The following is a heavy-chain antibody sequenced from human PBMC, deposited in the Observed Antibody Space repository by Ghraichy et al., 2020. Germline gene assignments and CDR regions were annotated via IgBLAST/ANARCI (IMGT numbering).Heavy chain of an antibody. CDR2: LNRDGNA. CDR1: GFAVDDNY. CDR3: AREKRKEFKIDVSAFSETLQEDLSLLDRESRAGMDV. J-gene: IGHJ6*02. V-gene: IGHV3-53*01. Sequence: GGSLRLSCAVSGFAVDDNYMTWVRQAPGKGLECVALLNRDGNADYADSVKGRFTISRDKSKNILHLQMDRLRADDTAVYYCAREKRKEFKIDVSAFSETLQEDLSLLDRESRAGMDVWGQGTTVVVSS. D-gene: IGHD4-11*01.